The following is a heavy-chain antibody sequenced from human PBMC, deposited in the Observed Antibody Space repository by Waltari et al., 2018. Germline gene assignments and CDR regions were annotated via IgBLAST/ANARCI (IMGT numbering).Heavy chain of an antibody. D-gene: IGHD5-12*01. CDR2: MANTGAT. V-gene: IGHV4-39*01. J-gene: IGHJ3*01. CDR3: ATYIGASVGTAAFDV. Sequence: GGSRQPPGQGLEGIGTMANTGATDSSPSLDSRDTVSRDTSKNQLSLKLVSVTAADTAVYYCATYIGASVGTAAFDVWGQGTMVTVSS.